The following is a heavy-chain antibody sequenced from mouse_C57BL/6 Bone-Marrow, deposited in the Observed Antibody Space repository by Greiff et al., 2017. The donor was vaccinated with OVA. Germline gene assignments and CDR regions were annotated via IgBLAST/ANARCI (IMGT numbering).Heavy chain of an antibody. CDR3: ARSPYYYGSSWWYFDV. V-gene: IGHV8-12*01. D-gene: IGHD1-1*01. CDR2: IYWDDDK. Sequence: QVTLKVSGPGILQSSQTLSLTCSFSGFSLSTSGMGVSWIRQPSGKGLEWLAHIYWDDDKRYNPSLKSRLTISKDTSRNQVFLKITSVDTADTATYYCARSPYYYGSSWWYFDVWGTGTTVTVSS. J-gene: IGHJ1*03. CDR1: GFSLSTSGMG.